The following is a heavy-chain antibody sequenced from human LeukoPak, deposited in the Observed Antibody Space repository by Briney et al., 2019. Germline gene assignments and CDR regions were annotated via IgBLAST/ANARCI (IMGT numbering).Heavy chain of an antibody. Sequence: SETLSLTCTVSGGSVSSGGYYWSWIRQHPGKGLEWIGYIYYSGSTYYNPSPKSRVTISVDTSKNQFSLKLSSVTAADTAVYYCARGFATVTARFGFGRYYYYGMDVWGQGTTVTVSS. J-gene: IGHJ6*02. CDR3: ARGFATVTARFGFGRYYYYGMDV. CDR1: GGSVSSGGYY. V-gene: IGHV4-31*03. CDR2: IYYSGST. D-gene: IGHD4-17*01.